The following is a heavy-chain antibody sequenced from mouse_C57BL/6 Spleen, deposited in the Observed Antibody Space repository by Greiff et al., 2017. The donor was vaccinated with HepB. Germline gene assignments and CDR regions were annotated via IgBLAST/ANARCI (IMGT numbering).Heavy chain of an antibody. Sequence: EVQLVESGPGMVKPSQSLSLTCTVTGYSITSGYDWHWIRHFPGNKLEWMGYISYSGSTNYNPSLKSRISITHDTSKNHFFLKLNSVTTEDTATYYCAIYYDSGGFAYWGQGTLVTVSA. CDR1: GYSITSGYD. CDR2: ISYSGST. CDR3: AIYYDSGGFAY. J-gene: IGHJ3*01. V-gene: IGHV3-1*01. D-gene: IGHD2-4*01.